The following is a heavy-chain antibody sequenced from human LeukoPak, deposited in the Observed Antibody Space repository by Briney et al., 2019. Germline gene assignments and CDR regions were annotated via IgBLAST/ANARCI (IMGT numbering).Heavy chain of an antibody. Sequence: GASVKVSCKASGYTFSTYPMNWVRQAPGQGLEWMGGIIPIFGTANYAQKFQGRVTITADESTSTAYMELSSLRSEDTAVYYCAGSSVDYGDYIHFDYWGQGTLVTVSS. V-gene: IGHV1-69*13. D-gene: IGHD4-17*01. CDR3: AGSSVDYGDYIHFDY. CDR1: GYTFSTYP. J-gene: IGHJ4*02. CDR2: IIPIFGTA.